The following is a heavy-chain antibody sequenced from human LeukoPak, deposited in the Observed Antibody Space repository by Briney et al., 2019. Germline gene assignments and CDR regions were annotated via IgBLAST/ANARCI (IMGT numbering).Heavy chain of an antibody. V-gene: IGHV3-23*01. Sequence: GGSLRLSCAASGFTFSSYAMSWVRQAPGKGLEWVSAISGSGGSTYYADSVKGRFTISRDNSKNTLYLQMNSLRAEDTAVYYCAKPGLRFLEWLPDYWGQGTLVTVSS. CDR3: AKPGLRFLEWLPDY. D-gene: IGHD3-3*01. J-gene: IGHJ4*02. CDR2: ISGSGGST. CDR1: GFTFSSYA.